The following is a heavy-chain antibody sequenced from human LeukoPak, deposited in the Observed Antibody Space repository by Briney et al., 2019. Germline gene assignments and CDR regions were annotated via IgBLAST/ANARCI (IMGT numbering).Heavy chain of an antibody. D-gene: IGHD3-3*01. CDR1: GLTFYTYA. V-gene: IGHV3-23*01. CDR3: AKAELGVGTFFDY. Sequence: QSGGSLRLSCAVSGLTFYTYAMSWVRQAPGKGLEWVSAISGRDGRTYYSDSVQGRFTISRDNSKRTLFLQMNSLRAEDTAFYYCAKAELGVGTFFDYWGQGTLVTVSS. CDR2: ISGRDGRT. J-gene: IGHJ4*02.